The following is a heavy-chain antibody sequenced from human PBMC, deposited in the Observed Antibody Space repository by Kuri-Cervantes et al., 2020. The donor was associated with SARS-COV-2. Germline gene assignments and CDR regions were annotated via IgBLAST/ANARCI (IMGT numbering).Heavy chain of an antibody. CDR2: ISSSSSTI. CDR3: SRTYDSSGSLYYYYMDV. CDR1: GFTFSSYS. J-gene: IGHJ6*03. Sequence: GGSLRLSCAASGFTFSSYSMNWVRQAPGKGLEWVSHISSSSSTIYYADSVKGRFTISRDNAKNSLYLQMNSLRAEDTAVYYCSRTYDSSGSLYYYYMDVWGKGTTVTVSS. D-gene: IGHD3-22*01. V-gene: IGHV3-48*01.